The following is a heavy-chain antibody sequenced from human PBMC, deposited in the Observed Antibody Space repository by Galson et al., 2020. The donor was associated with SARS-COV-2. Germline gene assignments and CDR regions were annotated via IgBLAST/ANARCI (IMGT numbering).Heavy chain of an antibody. Sequence: ETSETLSLTCAVYGGSFSGYYWSWIRQPPGKGLEWIGEITHSGSATYNPSLESRVTISIDTSKNQFSLKVTSVTAADTAMYYCARGRPSSYGSGSYLLYYYYFGMDVWGQGTTVTVSS. V-gene: IGHV4-34*01. J-gene: IGHJ6*02. CDR2: ITHSGSA. CDR3: ARGRPSSYGSGSYLLYYYYFGMDV. D-gene: IGHD3-10*01. CDR1: GGSFSGYY.